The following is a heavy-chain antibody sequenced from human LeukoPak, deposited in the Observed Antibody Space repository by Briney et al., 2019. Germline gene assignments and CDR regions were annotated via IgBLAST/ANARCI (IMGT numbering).Heavy chain of an antibody. J-gene: IGHJ4*02. CDR3: ARGGYVWGIYRFPFDY. CDR2: IKQDGSEK. D-gene: IGHD3-16*02. CDR1: GFTFSSYW. Sequence: PGGSLRLSCAASGFTFSSYWMSWVRQAPGKGLEWVANIKQDGSEKYYVDSVKGRFTISRDNAKNSLYLQMNSLRAEDTAVYYCARGGYVWGIYRFPFDYWGQGTLVTVSS. V-gene: IGHV3-7*03.